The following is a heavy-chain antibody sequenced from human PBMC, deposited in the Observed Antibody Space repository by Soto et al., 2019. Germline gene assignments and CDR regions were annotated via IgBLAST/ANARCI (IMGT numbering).Heavy chain of an antibody. J-gene: IGHJ6*02. CDR3: ARVPSTSDTLTTYFVRYYYYGMDV. CDR2: IKQDGSEE. V-gene: IGHV3-7*03. D-gene: IGHD3-9*01. CDR1: GFNFRNFW. Sequence: GESLKISCAASGFNFRNFWMNWVRQAPGKGLEWVANIKQDGSEEYYVDSVKGRFTLSRDNAKNSLYLQMNSLRVEDTAVYYCARVPSTSDTLTTYFVRYYYYGMDVWGQGTTVTVSS.